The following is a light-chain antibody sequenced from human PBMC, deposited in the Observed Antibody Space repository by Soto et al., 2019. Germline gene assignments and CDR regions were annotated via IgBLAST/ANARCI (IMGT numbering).Light chain of an antibody. CDR1: TSDIGAYNY. V-gene: IGLV2-8*01. CDR3: SSYAGNNNYV. CDR2: EVT. Sequence: QSALTQPPSASGSPGQSVTISCTGTTSDIGAYNYVSWYQQHPGKAPKLMIYEVTKRPSGVPDRFSGSKSANTASLTVSGLQAEDEDDYYCSSYAGNNNYVFGTGTKVTVL. J-gene: IGLJ1*01.